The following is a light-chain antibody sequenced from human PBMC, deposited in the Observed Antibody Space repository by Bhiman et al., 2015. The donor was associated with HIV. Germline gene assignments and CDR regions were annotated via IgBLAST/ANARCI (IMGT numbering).Light chain of an antibody. V-gene: IGLV2-14*03. CDR3: SSYTSSNTYV. J-gene: IGLJ1*01. CDR1: NSDVGGYDS. CDR2: DVS. Sequence: QSALTQPASVSGSPGQSITISCSGTNSDVGGYDSVSWYQHYPGKAPKLMIYDVSNRPSGISNRFSASKSGNTASLTISGLQAEDEADYYCSSYTSSNTYVFGTGTKVTVL.